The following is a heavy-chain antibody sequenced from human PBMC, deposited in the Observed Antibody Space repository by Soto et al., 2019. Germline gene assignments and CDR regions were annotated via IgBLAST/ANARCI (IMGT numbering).Heavy chain of an antibody. CDR3: ASVNLRFSYGIDV. V-gene: IGHV3-48*03. CDR2: ISKSSSVI. Sequence: EVQLVESGGGLVQPGGSLRLSCAASGSTFSSSEMHWVRQAPGKGLEWVSYISKSSSVIYYADSVKGRFTISRDTAKNLLYLQMTSLRAEDTAVYFCASVNLRFSYGIDVWGQGTTVTVSS. J-gene: IGHJ6*02. D-gene: IGHD3-3*01. CDR1: GSTFSSSE.